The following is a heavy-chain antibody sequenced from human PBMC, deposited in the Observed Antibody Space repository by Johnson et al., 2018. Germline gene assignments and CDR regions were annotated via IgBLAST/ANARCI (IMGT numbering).Heavy chain of an antibody. CDR2: ISGSGERT. V-gene: IGHV3-23*01. CDR1: GFIFRSYA. J-gene: IGHJ6*03. D-gene: IGHD5-24*01. Sequence: VQLQESGGGLVQPGGSLRLSCAASGFIFRSYAMNWVRQAPGEGLEWVSSISGSGERTYYATSVKGRITISRANAQNTLYLVMKSLRAEDTAVYYGAEGDGWGGMDYYFYMDVWGKGSTVTVSS. CDR3: AEGDGWGGMDYYFYMDV.